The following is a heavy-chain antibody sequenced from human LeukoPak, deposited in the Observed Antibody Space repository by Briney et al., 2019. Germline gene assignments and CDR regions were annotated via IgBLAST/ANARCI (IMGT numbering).Heavy chain of an antibody. V-gene: IGHV3-11*01. CDR2: ISSSGSII. CDR1: GFTIRDYY. J-gene: IGHJ4*02. CDR3: AREGYGSGTFYDY. D-gene: IGHD3-10*01. Sequence: GGSLRLSCAASGFTIRDYYMTWIRQAPGKGLEWASYISSSGSIIYYADSVKGRFTISRDNAKNSLYLQMNSLRADDTAVYYCAREGYGSGTFYDYWGQGTLVTVSS.